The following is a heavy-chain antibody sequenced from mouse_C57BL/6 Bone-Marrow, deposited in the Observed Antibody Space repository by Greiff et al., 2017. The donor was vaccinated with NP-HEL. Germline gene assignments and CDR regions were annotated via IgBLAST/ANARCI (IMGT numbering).Heavy chain of an antibody. CDR1: GFTFTDYY. CDR2: IRNKANGYTT. V-gene: IGHV7-3*01. CDR3: ARYGELGPFDY. D-gene: IGHD2-13*01. Sequence: EVQLVESGGGLVQPGGSLSLSCAASGFTFTDYYMSWVRQTPGQALEWMGFIRNKANGYTTEYSVYVKGRFTISRAKSQSILYLQMNTLIAEDIATYSCARYGELGPFDYWGQGTTLTVSS. J-gene: IGHJ2*01.